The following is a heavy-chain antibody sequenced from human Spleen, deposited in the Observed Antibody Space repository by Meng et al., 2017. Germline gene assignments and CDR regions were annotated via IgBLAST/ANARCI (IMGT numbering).Heavy chain of an antibody. V-gene: IGHV4-31*03. CDR2: IYYSGTT. CDR1: GGSISSGAYS. J-gene: IGHJ4*02. D-gene: IGHD2-15*01. CDR3: ARGLGGSTEN. Sequence: QVQLQESGPGLVKPSQTLSLTYIVSGGSISSGAYSWTWIRQHPGKGLQWIGCIYYSGTTYYNPSLKSRVTISVDTSKNQFSLKLRSVTAADTAVYYCARGLGGSTENWGQGTLVTSPQ.